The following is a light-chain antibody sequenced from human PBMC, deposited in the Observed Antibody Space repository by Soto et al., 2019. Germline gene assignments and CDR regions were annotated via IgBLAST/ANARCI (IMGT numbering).Light chain of an antibody. Sequence: DVVMTQTPLSSPVTLGQPASISYSSSQSLVYSDGNTYLSWLQQRPGQPPRLLIYKVSNRFSGVPDRFSGSGAGTDFTLTISRVEAEDVAIYSCMQTTHLPHTFGQGTKLEIK. CDR1: QSLVYSDGNTY. CDR2: KVS. V-gene: IGKV2-24*01. CDR3: MQTTHLPHT. J-gene: IGKJ2*01.